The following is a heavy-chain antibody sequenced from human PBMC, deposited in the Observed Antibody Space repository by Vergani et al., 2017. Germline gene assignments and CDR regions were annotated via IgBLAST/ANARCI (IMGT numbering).Heavy chain of an antibody. CDR2: INHSGST. Sequence: QVQLQQWGAGLLKPSETLSLTCAVYGGSFSGYYWSWIRQPPGKGLEWIGEINHSGSTNYNPSLKSRVTISVDTSKNQFSLKLSSVTAADTAVYYCARDIREYSYAGSPLGYMDVWGKGTTVTVSS. V-gene: IGHV4-34*01. CDR1: GGSFSGYY. D-gene: IGHD5-18*01. CDR3: ARDIREYSYAGSPLGYMDV. J-gene: IGHJ6*03.